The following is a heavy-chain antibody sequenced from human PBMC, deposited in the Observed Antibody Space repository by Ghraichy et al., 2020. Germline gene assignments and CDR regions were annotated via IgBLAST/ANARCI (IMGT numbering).Heavy chain of an antibody. CDR2: ISGSGGST. V-gene: IGHV3-23*01. CDR3: AETYCGGDCPFDY. J-gene: IGHJ4*02. CDR1: GFTFSSYA. Sequence: LSLTCAASGFTFSSYAMSWVRQAPGKGLEWVSAISGSGGSTYYADSVKGRFTISRDNSKNTLYLQMNSLRAEDTAVYYCAETYCGGDCPFDYWGQGTLVTVSS. D-gene: IGHD2-21*02.